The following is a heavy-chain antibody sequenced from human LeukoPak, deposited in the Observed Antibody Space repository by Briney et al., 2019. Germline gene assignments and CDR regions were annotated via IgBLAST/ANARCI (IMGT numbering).Heavy chain of an antibody. Sequence: SETLSLTCVVYGGSFSGYYWSWIRQPPGKGLEWIGEINHSGSTNYNPSLKSRVTISVDTSKNQFSLKLSSVTAADTAVYYCARSSTVVKYWGQGTLVTVSS. D-gene: IGHD4-23*01. J-gene: IGHJ4*02. V-gene: IGHV4-34*01. CDR1: GGSFSGYY. CDR3: ARSSTVVKY. CDR2: INHSGST.